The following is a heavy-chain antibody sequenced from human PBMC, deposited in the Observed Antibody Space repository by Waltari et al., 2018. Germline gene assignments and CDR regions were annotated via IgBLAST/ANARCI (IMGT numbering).Heavy chain of an antibody. D-gene: IGHD2-2*02. CDR1: GGSISSYY. V-gene: IGHV4-59*01. CDR2: IYYSVST. Sequence: QVQLQESGPGLVKPSETLSLTCTVSGGSISSYYWSWIRQPPGKGLEWIGYIYYSVSTKYTPSLKIRVTISVDTAKNQFSLKLSSVTAADTAVYYCAREEGYCSSTSCYTAGWFDPWGQGTLVTVSS. CDR3: AREEGYCSSTSCYTAGWFDP. J-gene: IGHJ5*02.